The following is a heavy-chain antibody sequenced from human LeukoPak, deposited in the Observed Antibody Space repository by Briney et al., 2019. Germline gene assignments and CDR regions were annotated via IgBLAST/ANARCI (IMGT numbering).Heavy chain of an antibody. J-gene: IGHJ4*02. CDR3: AKDTEGVGTPHQYYFDY. V-gene: IGHV1-2*02. CDR1: GYTFTDYF. D-gene: IGHD1-14*01. CDR2: INPKSGGT. Sequence: ASVTVSCKASGYTFTDYFMNWVRQAPGQGLEWMGWINPKSGGTVYAQKFQGRVTMTRDTSSSTAYMELSSLRSEDTAVYYCAKDTEGVGTPHQYYFDYWGQGTLVTVSS.